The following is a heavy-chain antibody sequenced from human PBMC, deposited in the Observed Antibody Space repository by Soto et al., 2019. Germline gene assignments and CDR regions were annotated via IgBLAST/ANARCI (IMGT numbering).Heavy chain of an antibody. CDR2: INPSDSYT. V-gene: IGHV5-10-1*01. J-gene: IGHJ4*02. CDR3: ARHGLYDIVTDYYPY. D-gene: IGHD3-9*01. Sequence: SGESLKISCKASGYRFISYWISWVRQMPGKGLECMGKINPSDSYTNYSPSFQGHVTISADKSISTAYLQWSSLKASDTAIYYCARHGLYDIVTDYYPYWGQGTLVTVSS. CDR1: GYRFISYW.